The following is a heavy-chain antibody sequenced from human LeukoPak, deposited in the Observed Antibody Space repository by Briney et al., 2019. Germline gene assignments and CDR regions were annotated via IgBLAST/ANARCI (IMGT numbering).Heavy chain of an antibody. J-gene: IGHJ1*01. V-gene: IGHV3-7*01. CDR2: IKQDGSEK. CDR3: ARGSGYCSSTSCYFYFQH. D-gene: IGHD2-2*01. Sequence: GGSLRLSCAASGFTVSSNFMSWVRQVPGKGLEWVANIKQDGSEKYYVDSVKGRFTISRDNAKNSLYLQMNSLRAEDTAVYYCARGSGYCSSTSCYFYFQHWGQGTLVTVSS. CDR1: GFTVSSNF.